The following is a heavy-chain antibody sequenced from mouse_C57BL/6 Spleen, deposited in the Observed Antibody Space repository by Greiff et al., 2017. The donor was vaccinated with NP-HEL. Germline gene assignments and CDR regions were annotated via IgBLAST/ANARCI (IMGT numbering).Heavy chain of an antibody. CDR3: ARKGVITTTGDYCAMGC. J-gene: IGHJ4*01. D-gene: IGHD1-1*01. CDR1: GYTFTSYG. V-gene: IGHV1-81*01. Sequence: VQLQQSGAELARPGASVKLSCKASGYTFTSYGISWVKQRTGQGLEWIGEIYPRSGNTYYIEKFKGKATLTADKSSSTAYMELRSLTSEDSAVYFCARKGVITTTGDYCAMGCWGQGTSVTVSS. CDR2: IYPRSGNT.